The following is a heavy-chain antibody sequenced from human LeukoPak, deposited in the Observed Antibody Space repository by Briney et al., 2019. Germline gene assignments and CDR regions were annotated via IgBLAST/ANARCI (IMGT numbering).Heavy chain of an antibody. CDR2: IYTSGNT. CDR1: GGSISSSSYY. D-gene: IGHD7-27*01. Sequence: PSETLSLTCTVSGGSISSSSYYWGWLRQPPGKGLEWIGRIYTSGNTNYDPSLKSRVTMSADSSKNQFSLKLTSVTAADTAVYYCARVLTGAYRIGAFDIWGQGTMVTVSS. J-gene: IGHJ3*02. V-gene: IGHV4-39*07. CDR3: ARVLTGAYRIGAFDI.